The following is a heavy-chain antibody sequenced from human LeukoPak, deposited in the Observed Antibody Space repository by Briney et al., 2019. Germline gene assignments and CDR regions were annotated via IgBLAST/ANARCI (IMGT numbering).Heavy chain of an antibody. D-gene: IGHD6-13*01. CDR2: IKQDGSEI. CDR3: AEDRARIAAAADFDY. Sequence: PGGSLRLSCAASGFTFSNYWMGWVRQAPGKGLEWVANIKQDGSEIYYVDSVKGRFTISRDTAKDSLYLQMNSLRAEDTAVYYCAEDRARIAAAADFDYWGQGTLVTVSS. V-gene: IGHV3-7*03. CDR1: GFTFSNYW. J-gene: IGHJ4*02.